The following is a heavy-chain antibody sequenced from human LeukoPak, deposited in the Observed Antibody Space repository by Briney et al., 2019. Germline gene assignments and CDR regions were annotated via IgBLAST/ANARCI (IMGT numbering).Heavy chain of an antibody. J-gene: IGHJ4*02. V-gene: IGHV3-30*03. Sequence: PGGSLRLSCAASGFTFSSYGMHWVRQAPGKGLEWVAVISYDGSNKYYADSVKGRFTISRDNSKNTLYLQMNSLRAEDTAVYYCATYSISRLYPFDYWGQGTLVTVSS. CDR3: ATYSISRLYPFDY. D-gene: IGHD6-6*01. CDR2: ISYDGSNK. CDR1: GFTFSSYG.